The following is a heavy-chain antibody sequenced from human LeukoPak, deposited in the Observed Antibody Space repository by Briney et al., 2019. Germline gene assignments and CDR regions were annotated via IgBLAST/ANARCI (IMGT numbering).Heavy chain of an antibody. J-gene: IGHJ4*02. D-gene: IGHD3-22*01. CDR3: ATEKDDSSGYYYFDY. CDR1: GYTLTELS. V-gene: IGHV1-24*01. CDR2: FDPEVGEI. Sequence: ASVKVSCKVSGYTLTELSMHWVRQAPGKGLDWMGGFDPEVGEIIYAQKFQDRVTMTEDTSTDTAYMELSSLTSDATAVYYCATEKDDSSGYYYFDYWGQGTLVTVSS.